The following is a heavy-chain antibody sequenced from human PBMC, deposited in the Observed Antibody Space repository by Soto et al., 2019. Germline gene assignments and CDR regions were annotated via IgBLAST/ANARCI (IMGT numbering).Heavy chain of an antibody. Sequence: GGSLRLSCAASGVAFSYYWMTWVRQAPGKGLEWVANIKEDGSKTYYVDSVKGRFTISRENAKNSLYLQMNSLRAGDTAVYYCARAGYCSGGSCYSGPFDYWGQGTLVTVSS. J-gene: IGHJ4*02. D-gene: IGHD2-15*01. CDR2: IKEDGSKT. CDR1: GVAFSYYW. V-gene: IGHV3-7*01. CDR3: ARAGYCSGGSCYSGPFDY.